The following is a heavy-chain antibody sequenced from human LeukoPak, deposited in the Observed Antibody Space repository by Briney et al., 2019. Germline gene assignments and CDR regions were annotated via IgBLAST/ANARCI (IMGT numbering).Heavy chain of an antibody. V-gene: IGHV4-59*06. CDR3: ARDRGAMVPNWFDP. J-gene: IGHJ5*02. CDR1: GGSISSYY. D-gene: IGHD3-10*01. CDR2: IYYSGST. Sequence: SETLSLTCTVSGGSISSYYWSWIRQHPGKGLEWVGYIYYSGSTYYNPSLKSRVTISVDTSKNQFSLKLSSVTAADTAVYYCARDRGAMVPNWFDPWGQGTLVTVSS.